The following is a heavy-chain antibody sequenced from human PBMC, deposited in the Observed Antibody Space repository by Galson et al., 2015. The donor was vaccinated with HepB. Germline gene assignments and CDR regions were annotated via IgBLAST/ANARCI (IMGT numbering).Heavy chain of an antibody. D-gene: IGHD2-2*01. CDR1: GYSFTSYW. Sequence: QSGAEVKKPGESLKISCKGSGYSFTSYWIGWVRQMPGKGLEWMGIIYPGDSDTRYSPSFQGQVTISADKSISTAYLQWSSLKASDTAMYYCARRPATYCSSTSCYRKDAFDIWGQGTMVTVSS. CDR2: IYPGDSDT. J-gene: IGHJ3*02. V-gene: IGHV5-51*03. CDR3: ARRPATYCSSTSCYRKDAFDI.